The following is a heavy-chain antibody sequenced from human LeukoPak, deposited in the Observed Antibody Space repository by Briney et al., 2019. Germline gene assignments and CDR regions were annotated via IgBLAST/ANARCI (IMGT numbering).Heavy chain of an antibody. Sequence: PGGSLRLSCAASGFTFSSYSMYWVRQAPGKGLEWVSSISSSSSYIYYADSVKGRFTISRDNAKNSLYLQMNSLRAEDTAVYYCARDGEGSGRPAYYYYYMDVWGKGTTVTVSS. CDR1: GFTFSSYS. CDR2: ISSSSSYI. D-gene: IGHD3-10*01. CDR3: ARDGEGSGRPAYYYYYMDV. V-gene: IGHV3-21*01. J-gene: IGHJ6*03.